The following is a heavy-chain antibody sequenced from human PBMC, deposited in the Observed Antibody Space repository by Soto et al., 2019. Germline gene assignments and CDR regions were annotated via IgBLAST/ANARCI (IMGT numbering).Heavy chain of an antibody. CDR2: IYYSGST. CDR1: GGSIASGDYY. D-gene: IGHD2-15*01. Sequence: PSETLSRTCSVSGGSIASGDYYWGWIRQPPGRGLEWIGNIYYSGSTYYNPSLSSRVTISVDTSKSQFSLKLTSMTAADTAVYHCARQVVGSATVWFDPWGQGTLVTVSS. J-gene: IGHJ5*02. CDR3: ARQVVGSATVWFDP. V-gene: IGHV4-39*01.